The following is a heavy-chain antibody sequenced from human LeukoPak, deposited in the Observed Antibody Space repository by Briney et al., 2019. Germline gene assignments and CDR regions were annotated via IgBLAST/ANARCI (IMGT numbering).Heavy chain of an antibody. V-gene: IGHV3-11*01. CDR1: GFIFGDYY. J-gene: IGHJ5*02. Sequence: GGSLRLSCAASGFIFGDYYMSWIRQAPGKGLEWVSYIGSYSSPIYYADSVQGRCAISRENAKNLLHLEMNSLRAEDTAVYYCARMGEYSDFDPWGQGTLVTVSS. CDR3: ARMGEYSDFDP. D-gene: IGHD3-16*01. CDR2: IGSYSSPI.